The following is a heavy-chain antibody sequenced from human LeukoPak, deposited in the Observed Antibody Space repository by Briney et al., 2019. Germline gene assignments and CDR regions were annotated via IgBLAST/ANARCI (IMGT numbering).Heavy chain of an antibody. D-gene: IGHD2-15*01. V-gene: IGHV1-18*04. J-gene: IGHJ5*02. CDR1: GYTFTSYG. Sequence: ASVKVSCKASGYTFTSYGISWVRQAPGQGLEWMGWISAYNGNTNYAHKLQGRVTMTTDTSTSTAYMELRSLRSDDTAVYYCARSRLRGDWFDPWGQGTLVTVSS. CDR3: ARSRLRGDWFDP. CDR2: ISAYNGNT.